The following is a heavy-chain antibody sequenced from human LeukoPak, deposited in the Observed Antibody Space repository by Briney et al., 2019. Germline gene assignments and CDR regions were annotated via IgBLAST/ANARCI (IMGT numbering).Heavy chain of an antibody. D-gene: IGHD3-10*01. V-gene: IGHV3-23*01. J-gene: IGHJ4*02. CDR3: AKEPYYYGSGSSHFDY. CDR2: ISGSGGST. Sequence: PGGSLRLSCAASGFTFSSYAMSWVRQAPGRGLEWVSAISGSGGSTYYADSVKGRFTISRDNSKNTLYLQMNSLRAEDTAVYYCAKEPYYYGSGSSHFDYWGQGTLVTVSS. CDR1: GFTFSSYA.